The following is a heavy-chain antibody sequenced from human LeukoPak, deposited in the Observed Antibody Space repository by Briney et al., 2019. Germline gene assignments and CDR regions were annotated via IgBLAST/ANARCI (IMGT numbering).Heavy chain of an antibody. CDR3: ATGLYSGSYSGFDY. CDR2: INPNSGGT. V-gene: IGHV1-2*02. D-gene: IGHD1-26*01. J-gene: IGHJ4*02. CDR1: GYTFTSYY. Sequence: ASVKVSCKASGYTFTSYYMHWVRQAPGQGLEWMGWINPNSGGTNYAQKFQGRVTMTRDTSISTAYMELSRLRSDDTAVYYCATGLYSGSYSGFDYWGQGTLVTVSS.